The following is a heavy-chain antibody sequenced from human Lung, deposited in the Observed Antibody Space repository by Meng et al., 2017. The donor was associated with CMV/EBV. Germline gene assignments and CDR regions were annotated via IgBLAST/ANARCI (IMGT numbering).Heavy chain of an antibody. D-gene: IGHD2-21*01. CDR1: GYSFITDS. CDR3: AKAYCGNDCYYLGP. V-gene: IGHV1-46*01. Sequence: ASXXVSCKASGYSFITDSMHWVRQAPGQRLEWMGIINPGRGTTTYAQHFQGRVTMTRDTSTSTVYMELSSLRSEDTAIYYCAKAYCGNDCYYLGPWGQGTLVTVSS. J-gene: IGHJ5*02. CDR2: INPGRGTT.